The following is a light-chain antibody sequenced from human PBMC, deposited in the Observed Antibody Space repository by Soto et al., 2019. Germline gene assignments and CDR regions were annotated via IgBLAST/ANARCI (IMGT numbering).Light chain of an antibody. CDR1: GSDVGGYNY. Sequence: QSALTQRASVSGSPGQSITISCTGTGSDVGGYNYVSWYQQHPGKAPKLMIYEVSNRPSGVSNRFSGSKSGNTASLTISGLQAEDEADYYCSSYTSTSTYVFGTGTKVTVL. CDR2: EVS. CDR3: SSYTSTSTYV. J-gene: IGLJ1*01. V-gene: IGLV2-14*01.